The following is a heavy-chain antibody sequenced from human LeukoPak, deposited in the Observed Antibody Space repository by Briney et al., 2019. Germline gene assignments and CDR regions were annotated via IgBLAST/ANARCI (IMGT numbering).Heavy chain of an antibody. CDR2: IIPIFGTT. D-gene: IGHD3-22*01. V-gene: IGHV1-69*05. J-gene: IGHJ4*02. CDR3: ARGMGLYYDSSGYYGILDY. CDR1: GGTFSNYT. Sequence: ASVKVSCKASGGTFSNYTINWVRQAPGQGLEWMGGIIPIFGTTNYAQKFQGRVTITTDESTSTAYMELSSLRPEDTAVYYCARGMGLYYDSSGYYGILDYWGQGTLVTVSS.